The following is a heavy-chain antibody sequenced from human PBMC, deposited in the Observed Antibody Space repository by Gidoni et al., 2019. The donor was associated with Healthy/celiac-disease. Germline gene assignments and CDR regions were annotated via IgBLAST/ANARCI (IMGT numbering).Heavy chain of an antibody. CDR2: IYTSGST. CDR1: GGSVSSGGYS. D-gene: IGHD3-10*01. J-gene: IGHJ6*02. CDR3: AREGYYYGSGSYGMDV. V-gene: IGHV4-61*02. Sequence: LQDSGPGLVKPSQTLSLTCTVSGGSVSSGGYSWSWIRQPAGKGLEWIGRIYTSGSTNYNPSLKSRVTISVDTSKNQFSLKLSSVTAADTAVYYCAREGYYYGSGSYGMDVWGQGTTVTVSS.